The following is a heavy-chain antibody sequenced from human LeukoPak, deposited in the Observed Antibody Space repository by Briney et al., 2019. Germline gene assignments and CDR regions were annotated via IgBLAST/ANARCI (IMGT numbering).Heavy chain of an antibody. D-gene: IGHD2-21*02. J-gene: IGHJ6*02. CDR3: ARDSAVVTAIHYYYYYGMDV. Sequence: GASVKVSCKASGYTFTGYYMHWVRQAPGQGLEWMGWINPNSGGTNYAQKFQGRVTMTTDTSTSTAYMELRSLRSDDTAVYYCARDSAVVTAIHYYYYYGMDVWGQGTTVTVSS. CDR2: INPNSGGT. CDR1: GYTFTGYY. V-gene: IGHV1-2*02.